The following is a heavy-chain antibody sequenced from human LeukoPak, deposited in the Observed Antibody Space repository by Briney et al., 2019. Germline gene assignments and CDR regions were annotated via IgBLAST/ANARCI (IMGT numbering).Heavy chain of an antibody. V-gene: IGHV3-53*01. CDR3: ARVDNSGEGYFDC. CDR2: IYSGGTT. D-gene: IGHD2-2*03. Sequence: GGSLRLSCAASGFTVSSSYMGWVRQAPGKGLEWISVIYSGGTTYYADSVNGRFRISRDNSKNTVYLQMNILRAEDTAMYYCARVDNSGEGYFDCWGQGTLVTVSS. J-gene: IGHJ4*02. CDR1: GFTVSSSY.